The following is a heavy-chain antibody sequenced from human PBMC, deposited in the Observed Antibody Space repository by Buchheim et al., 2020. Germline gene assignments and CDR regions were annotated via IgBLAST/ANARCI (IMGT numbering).Heavy chain of an antibody. CDR3: ARMRFYTDCSGGSCYSWDTGNWFDP. V-gene: IGHV4-30-4*01. CDR1: GGSISSGDYY. CDR2: IYYSGST. Sequence: QVQLQESGPGLVKPSQTLSLTCTVSGGSISSGDYYWSWIRQPPGKGLEWIGYIYYSGSTYYNPSLKSRVTISVDTSKNQFSLKLSSVTAADTAVYYCARMRFYTDCSGGSCYSWDTGNWFDPWGQGTL. J-gene: IGHJ5*02. D-gene: IGHD2-15*01.